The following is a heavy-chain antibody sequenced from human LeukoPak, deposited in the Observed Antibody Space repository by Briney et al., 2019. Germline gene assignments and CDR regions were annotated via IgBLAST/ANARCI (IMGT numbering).Heavy chain of an antibody. Sequence: SETLSLTRTVSGGSISTYYWSWIRQPPGKGLEWIGYIYYSGSTNYNPSLKSRVTISVDTSKNQFSLKLTSVTAADTAVYYCVRDRDSGTYYYYYGMDVWGQGTTVTVSS. J-gene: IGHJ6*02. V-gene: IGHV4-59*01. CDR1: GGSISTYY. CDR3: VRDRDSGTYYYYYGMDV. CDR2: IYYSGST. D-gene: IGHD1-26*01.